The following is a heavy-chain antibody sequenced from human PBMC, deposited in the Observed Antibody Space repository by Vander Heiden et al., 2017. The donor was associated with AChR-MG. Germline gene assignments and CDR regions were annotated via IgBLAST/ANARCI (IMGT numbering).Heavy chain of an antibody. Sequence: EVPLVESGGGLLQPGGSLRLSCAASGFTFSSYAMSWVRQAPGKGLEWVSAITNSGGDTYHADSVKGRLTISRDNSKNKLYLQMNSLRAEDTAVYYCAKGSAASRPYYFDYWGQGTLVTVSS. V-gene: IGHV3-23*04. CDR2: ITNSGGDT. CDR3: AKGSAASRPYYFDY. CDR1: GFTFSSYA. D-gene: IGHD2-2*01. J-gene: IGHJ4*02.